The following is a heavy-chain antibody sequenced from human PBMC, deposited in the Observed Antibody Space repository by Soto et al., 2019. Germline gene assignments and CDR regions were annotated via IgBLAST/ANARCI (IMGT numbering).Heavy chain of an antibody. V-gene: IGHV3-30-3*01. D-gene: IGHD3-16*01. CDR3: ARVGYGVSLGRGFDS. J-gene: IGHJ4*02. Sequence: QGQLMESGGGVVLPGTSLRLSCAASGLPFSGYAMHWVRQAPGTGLEWVASISHTATETFYADSVKGRFTISRDDSKKMVLLQMNNLGPADTAVYHCARVGYGVSLGRGFDSWGQGTLVTVSS. CDR2: ISHTATET. CDR1: GLPFSGYA.